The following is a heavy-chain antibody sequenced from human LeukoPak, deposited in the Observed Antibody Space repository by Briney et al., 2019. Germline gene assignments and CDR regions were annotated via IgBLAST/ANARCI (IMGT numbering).Heavy chain of an antibody. J-gene: IGHJ2*01. CDR2: FDSEDGKT. CDR1: GYTLTGLS. Sequence: ASVKVSCKVSGYTLTGLSMHWVRQATGKGLEWIGGFDSEDGKTIYAQKFQGRVTMTEDTSTDTAYMELSSLRSEDTAVYYCATVRGSYYWYFDLWGRGTLVTVSS. V-gene: IGHV1-24*01. CDR3: ATVRGSYYWYFDL. D-gene: IGHD1-26*01.